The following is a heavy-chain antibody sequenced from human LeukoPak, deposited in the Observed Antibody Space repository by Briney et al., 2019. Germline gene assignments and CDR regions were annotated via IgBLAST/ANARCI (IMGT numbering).Heavy chain of an antibody. D-gene: IGHD6-19*01. CDR1: GRSISSSSYY. J-gene: IGHJ4*02. Sequence: SETLSLTCTVSGRSISSSSYYWGWIRQPQGKGVEWIGSIIYSGSTFYNPSLKSRVTMSVDTSKNQFSLRLSSVTAADTAVYYCARTPITQYTSGWYTSYYFDYWGQGTLVTVSS. CDR3: ARTPITQYTSGWYTSYYFDY. CDR2: IIYSGST. V-gene: IGHV4-39*01.